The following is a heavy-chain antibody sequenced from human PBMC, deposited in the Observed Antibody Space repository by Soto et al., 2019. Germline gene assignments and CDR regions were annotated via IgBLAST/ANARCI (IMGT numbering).Heavy chain of an antibody. J-gene: IGHJ6*03. CDR2: INHRGST. CDR1: GGSFSGYS. CDR3: ARGRGTTMTPVHYYMDV. V-gene: IGHV4-34*01. D-gene: IGHD4-17*01. Sequence: LSLTCAVYGGSFSGYSWSWIRQPPGKGLEWIGEINHRGSTNHNPSLKRRVTISVDTSKKQMSLKLTSATAADTAVYYCARGRGTTMTPVHYYMDVWGTGTTVTVSS.